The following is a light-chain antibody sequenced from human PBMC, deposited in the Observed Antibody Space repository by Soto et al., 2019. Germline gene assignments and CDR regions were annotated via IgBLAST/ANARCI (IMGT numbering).Light chain of an antibody. CDR2: KAS. CDR3: QQYKNYVLT. V-gene: IGKV1-5*03. Sequence: DIQMTQSPSTLSASVGDRVTITCRASQSISNWLAWYQQKPGKAPKLLIYKASSLDSGVPSRFSGSGSGTEFTLTISSLQPDDFGTYYWQQYKNYVLTFGGGTKVEIK. CDR1: QSISNW. J-gene: IGKJ4*01.